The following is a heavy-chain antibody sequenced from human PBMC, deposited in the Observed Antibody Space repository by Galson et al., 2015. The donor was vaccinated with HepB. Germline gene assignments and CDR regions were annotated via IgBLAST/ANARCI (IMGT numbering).Heavy chain of an antibody. CDR2: ISYDGSNK. Sequence: SLRLSCAASGFTFSSYGMHWVRQAPGKGLEWVAVISYDGSNKYYADSVKGRFTISRDNSKNTLCLQMNSLRAEDTAVYYCAKDTLYSSSWYIDYWGQGTLVTVSS. D-gene: IGHD6-13*01. J-gene: IGHJ4*02. CDR1: GFTFSSYG. CDR3: AKDTLYSSSWYIDY. V-gene: IGHV3-30*18.